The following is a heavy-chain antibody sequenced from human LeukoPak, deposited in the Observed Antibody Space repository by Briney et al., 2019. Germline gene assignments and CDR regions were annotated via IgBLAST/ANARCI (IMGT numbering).Heavy chain of an antibody. CDR2: INPSGGST. D-gene: IGHD3-10*01. V-gene: IGHV1-46*04. Sequence: ASVKVSCKASGYTFTGYYMHWVRQAPGQGLEWMGIINPSGGSTNYAQKLQGGVTMTRDTSTSTVYMELSSLRSEDTAVYYCARGYYGSGSYYNNWFDSWGQGTLVTVSS. CDR3: ARGYYGSGSYYNNWFDS. CDR1: GYTFTGYY. J-gene: IGHJ5*01.